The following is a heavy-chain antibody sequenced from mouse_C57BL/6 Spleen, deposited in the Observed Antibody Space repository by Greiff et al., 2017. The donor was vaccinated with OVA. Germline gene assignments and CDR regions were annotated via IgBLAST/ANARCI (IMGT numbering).Heavy chain of an antibody. CDR1: GYTFTSYW. CDR3: ARSGSSSGYYYAMDY. V-gene: IGHV1-72*01. J-gene: IGHJ4*01. Sequence: QVHVKQPGAELVKPGASVKLSCKASGYTFTSYWMHWVKQRPGRGLEWIGRIDPNSGGTKYNEKFKSKATLTVDKPSSTAYMQLSSLTSEDSAVYYCARSGSSSGYYYAMDYWGQGTSVTVSS. CDR2: IDPNSGGT. D-gene: IGHD1-1*01.